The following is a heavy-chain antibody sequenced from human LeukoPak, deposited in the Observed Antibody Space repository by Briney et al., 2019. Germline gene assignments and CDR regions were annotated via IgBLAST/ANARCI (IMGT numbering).Heavy chain of an antibody. D-gene: IGHD3-3*01. CDR2: THYSGST. J-gene: IGHJ5*02. V-gene: IGHV4-59*12. Sequence: SETLSLTCTVSGASISNYYWSWIRQSPGKGLEWIAYTHYSGSTNYNPSLESRVTMSADTSKNQFSLKLSSVTAADTAVYYCARDQGTIFGVVVGNNWFDPWGQGTLVTVSS. CDR1: GASISNYY. CDR3: ARDQGTIFGVVVGNNWFDP.